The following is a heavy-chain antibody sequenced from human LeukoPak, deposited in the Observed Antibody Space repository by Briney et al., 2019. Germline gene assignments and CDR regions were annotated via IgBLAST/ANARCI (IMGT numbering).Heavy chain of an antibody. CDR2: IYSGGST. Sequence: GRSLRLSCAASGFTVSSNYMSWVRQAPGKGLEWVSIIYSGGSTFYADSVKGRFTISRDNSKNTLYLQMNSLRAEDAAVYYCARGGSYLSAFDIWGQGTMVTVSS. D-gene: IGHD1-26*01. J-gene: IGHJ3*02. V-gene: IGHV3-53*01. CDR1: GFTVSSNY. CDR3: ARGGSYLSAFDI.